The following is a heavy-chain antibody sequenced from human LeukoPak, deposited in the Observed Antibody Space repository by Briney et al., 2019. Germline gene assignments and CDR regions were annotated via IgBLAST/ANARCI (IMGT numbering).Heavy chain of an antibody. D-gene: IGHD7-27*01. CDR3: ARDTGDYYFDY. J-gene: IGHJ4*02. CDR2: IKSDGSGT. CDR1: GFTFSSYW. Sequence: GGSLRLSCAASGFTFSSYWMHWVRQAPGKGLVWVPRIKSDGSGTNYADSVKGRFTISRDNAKNTLYLQMNSLRAEDTAVYYCARDTGDYYFDYWGQGTLVTVSS. V-gene: IGHV3-74*01.